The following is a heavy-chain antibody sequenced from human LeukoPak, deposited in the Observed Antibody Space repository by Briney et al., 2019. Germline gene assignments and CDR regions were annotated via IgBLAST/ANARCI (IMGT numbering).Heavy chain of an antibody. CDR3: ARRGSGEIYGMDV. Sequence: VASVKVSCKASGYTFTTYYMHWVRQAPGQGLEWMGIIDPSGGSTSYAQKFQGRVTMTRDTSTSTVYMELSSLRSDDTAVYYCARRGSGEIYGMDVWGQGTTVTVSS. CDR1: GYTFTTYY. CDR2: IDPSGGST. J-gene: IGHJ6*02. V-gene: IGHV1-46*01. D-gene: IGHD2-15*01.